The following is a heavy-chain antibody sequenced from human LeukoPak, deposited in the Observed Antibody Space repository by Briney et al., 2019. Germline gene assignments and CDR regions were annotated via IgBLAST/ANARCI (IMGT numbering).Heavy chain of an antibody. V-gene: IGHV1-69*05. CDR3: AKDRVAVAGTPYYFDY. J-gene: IGHJ4*02. CDR1: GGTFSSYA. Sequence: GASVKVSCKASGGTFSSYAISWVRQAPGQGLEWMGGIIPIFGTANYAQKFQGRVTITTDESTSTAYMELSSLRSEDTAVYYCAKDRVAVAGTPYYFDYWGQGTLVTVSS. CDR2: IIPIFGTA. D-gene: IGHD6-19*01.